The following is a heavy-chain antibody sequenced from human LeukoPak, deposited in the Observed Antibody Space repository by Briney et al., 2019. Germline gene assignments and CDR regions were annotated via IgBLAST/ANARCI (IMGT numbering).Heavy chain of an antibody. V-gene: IGHV3-30*18. D-gene: IGHD6-19*01. Sequence: GGSLRLSCAASGFTFSSYGVHWVRQAPGKGLEWVAVISYDGSNKYYADSVKGRFTISRDNSKNTLYLQMNSLRAEDTAVYYCAKDPHLYSSGWDYYFDYWGQGTLVTVSS. J-gene: IGHJ4*02. CDR3: AKDPHLYSSGWDYYFDY. CDR1: GFTFSSYG. CDR2: ISYDGSNK.